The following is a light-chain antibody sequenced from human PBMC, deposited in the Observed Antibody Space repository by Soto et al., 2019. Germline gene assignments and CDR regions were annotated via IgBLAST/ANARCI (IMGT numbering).Light chain of an antibody. Sequence: EIVLTQSPATLSLSPGERATLSCRANENIINYLAWYQQTPGQAPRLLIFDASNRAAGVPARFIGSASGTDFTLTISSLEPEDFAVYYCQQRSKWPPIFTFGPGNKLDIK. CDR2: DAS. CDR1: ENIINY. CDR3: QQRSKWPPIFT. V-gene: IGKV3-11*01. J-gene: IGKJ3*01.